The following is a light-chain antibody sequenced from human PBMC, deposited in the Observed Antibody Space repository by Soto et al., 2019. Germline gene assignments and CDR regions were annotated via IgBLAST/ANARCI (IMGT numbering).Light chain of an antibody. CDR1: QSVASSY. J-gene: IGKJ1*01. V-gene: IGKV3-20*01. CDR2: GAS. CDR3: QQYNNWPGGT. Sequence: EIVLTQSPVTLSLSPGERATLSCRASQSVASSYLAWYQQKPGQAPRLLIYGASSGATGIPDRFSGSGSGTDFTLTISRLEPEDFAVYYCQQYNNWPGGTFGQGTKVEIK.